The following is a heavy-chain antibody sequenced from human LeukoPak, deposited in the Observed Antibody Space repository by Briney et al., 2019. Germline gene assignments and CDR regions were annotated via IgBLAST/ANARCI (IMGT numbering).Heavy chain of an antibody. J-gene: IGHJ4*02. Sequence: GGSLRLSCTASGFTFGDYAMSWFRQAPGKGLEWVGFIRSKACGGTTEYAASVKGRFTISRDDSKSIAYLQMNSLKTEDTAVYYCTRDAPDYYDSRGRFDYWGQGTLVTVSS. V-gene: IGHV3-49*03. CDR2: IRSKACGGTT. CDR3: TRDAPDYYDSRGRFDY. D-gene: IGHD3-22*01. CDR1: GFTFGDYA.